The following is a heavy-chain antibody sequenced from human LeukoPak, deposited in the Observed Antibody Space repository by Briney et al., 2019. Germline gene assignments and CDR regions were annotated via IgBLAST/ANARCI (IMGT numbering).Heavy chain of an antibody. J-gene: IGHJ3*02. CDR3: AREGRWFGELLGAFDI. CDR1: GGPISSYY. Sequence: SETLSLTCTVSGGPISSYYWSWIRQPPGKGLEWIGYIHYSGSTNYNSSLKSRVTISVDTSKNQFSLKLTSVTAADTAVYYCAREGRWFGELLGAFDIWGQGTMVTVSS. CDR2: IHYSGST. V-gene: IGHV4-59*01. D-gene: IGHD3-10*01.